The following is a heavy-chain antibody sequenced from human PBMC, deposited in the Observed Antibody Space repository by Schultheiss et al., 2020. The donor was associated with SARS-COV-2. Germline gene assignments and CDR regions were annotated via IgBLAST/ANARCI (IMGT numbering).Heavy chain of an antibody. D-gene: IGHD4-11*01. Sequence: SETLSLTCTVSGGSISSGSYYWSWIRQPAGKGLEWIGRIYTSGSTDYSPSLKSRVTISVDTSKNQFSLKLSSVTAADTAVYYCARVVGRAYSNYAYAPYYFDYWGQGTLVTVSS. CDR3: ARVVGRAYSNYAYAPYYFDY. CDR2: IYTSGST. J-gene: IGHJ4*02. V-gene: IGHV4-61*02. CDR1: GGSISSGSYY.